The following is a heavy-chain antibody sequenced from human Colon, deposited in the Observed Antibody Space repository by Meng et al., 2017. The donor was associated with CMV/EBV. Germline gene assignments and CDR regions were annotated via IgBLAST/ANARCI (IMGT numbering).Heavy chain of an antibody. CDR3: ARDPEYSYSILDT. J-gene: IGHJ5*02. V-gene: IGHV6-1*01. CDR1: GDRVPNTCAA. D-gene: IGHD1-26*01. Sequence: LHRSASRLPHAPPTLSLSCAISGDRVPNTCAAWNWVRQSPSRGLEWLGRTYYRSQWHNNYAESVRSRITINPDTSKNQFSLQLKSVTPEDTAVYYCARDPEYSYSILDTWGQGTLVTVSS. CDR2: TYYRSQWHN.